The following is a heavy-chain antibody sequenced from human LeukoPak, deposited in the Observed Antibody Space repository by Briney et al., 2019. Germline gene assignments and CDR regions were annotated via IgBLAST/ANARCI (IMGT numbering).Heavy chain of an antibody. D-gene: IGHD4-17*01. J-gene: IGHJ4*02. V-gene: IGHV4-61*02. Sequence: SQTLSLTCTVSGGSISSGSYYWSWIRQPAGKGLEWIGRIYTSGSTNYNPSLKSRVTISVDTSKNQFSLKLSSVTAADTAVYYCARHKRGRDYAVDYWGQGTLVTVSS. CDR1: GGSISSGSYY. CDR2: IYTSGST. CDR3: ARHKRGRDYAVDY.